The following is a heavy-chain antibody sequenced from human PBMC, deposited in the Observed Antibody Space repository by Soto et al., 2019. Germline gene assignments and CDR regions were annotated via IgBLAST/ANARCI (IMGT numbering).Heavy chain of an antibody. J-gene: IGHJ6*03. CDR3: ARTTVTTNYYYYYMDV. D-gene: IGHD4-17*01. V-gene: IGHV4-4*02. CDR1: SDSISSSNW. CDR2: IYHSGST. Sequence: KASETLSLTCAVSSDSISSSNWWSWVRQPPGKGLEWIGEIYHSGSTNYNPSLKSRVTISVDKSKNQFSLNLSSVTAADTAVYYCARTTVTTNYYYYYMDVWGKGTTVTVSS.